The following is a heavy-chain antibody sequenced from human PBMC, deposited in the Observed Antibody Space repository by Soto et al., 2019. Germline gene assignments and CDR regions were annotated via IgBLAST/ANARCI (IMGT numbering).Heavy chain of an antibody. V-gene: IGHV3-23*01. CDR1: GFTFRDYA. CDR3: ARDAGFPDFGVIKHVFDI. CDR2: LSGSLNSA. D-gene: IGHD3-3*01. Sequence: EVQVLQSGGGLGQPGGSLRLSCAAGGFTFRDYAMSWVRQAPGKGLEWVSTLSGSLNSAFYADSVKGRFTISRDSSDNILYLQMKILRDEDTAVYYCARDAGFPDFGVIKHVFDIWGQGTLVTVSS. J-gene: IGHJ3*02.